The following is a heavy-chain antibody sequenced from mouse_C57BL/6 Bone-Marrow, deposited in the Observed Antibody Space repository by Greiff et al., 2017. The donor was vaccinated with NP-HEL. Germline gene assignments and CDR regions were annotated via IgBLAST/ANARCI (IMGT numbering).Heavy chain of an antibody. J-gene: IGHJ3*01. CDR1: GYSFTGYF. V-gene: IGHV1-20*01. Sequence: VQLKQSGPELVKPGDSVKISCKASGYSFTGYFMNWVMQSHGKSLEWIGRINPYNGDTFYNQKFKGKATLTVDKSSSTAHMELRSLTSEDSAVYYCARVVVYGSSPWFAYWGQGTLVTVSA. CDR3: ARVVVYGSSPWFAY. D-gene: IGHD1-1*01. CDR2: INPYNGDT.